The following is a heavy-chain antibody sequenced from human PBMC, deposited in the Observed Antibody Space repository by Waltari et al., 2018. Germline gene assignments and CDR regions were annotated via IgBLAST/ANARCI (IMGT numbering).Heavy chain of an antibody. CDR2: ISGIGGST. CDR3: AKGPADIVVVVASNWFDP. J-gene: IGHJ5*02. CDR1: GFTFSSYA. Sequence: EVQLVESGGGLVQPGGSLRLSCAASGFTFSSYAMSWVRQAPGKGLEWVSAISGIGGSTYYADSVKGRFTISRDNSKNTLYLQMNSLRAEDTAVYYCAKGPADIVVVVASNWFDPWGQGTLVTVSS. D-gene: IGHD2-15*01. V-gene: IGHV3-23*04.